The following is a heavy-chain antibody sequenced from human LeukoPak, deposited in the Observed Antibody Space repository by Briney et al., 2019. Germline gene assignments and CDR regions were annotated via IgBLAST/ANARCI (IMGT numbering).Heavy chain of an antibody. D-gene: IGHD3-22*01. V-gene: IGHV3-23*01. J-gene: IGHJ4*02. CDR1: GFTFSSYA. Sequence: VGSLRLSCAASGFTFSSYAMSWVRQAPGKGLGWVSAISGSGGSTYYADSVKGRFTISRDNSKNTLYLQMNSLRAEDTAVYYRAKGSSGYYRETFDYWGQGTLVTVSS. CDR2: ISGSGGST. CDR3: AKGSSGYYRETFDY.